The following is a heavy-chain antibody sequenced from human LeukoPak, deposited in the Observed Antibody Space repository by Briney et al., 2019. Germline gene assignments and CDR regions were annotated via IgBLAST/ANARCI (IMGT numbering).Heavy chain of an antibody. J-gene: IGHJ6*03. Sequence: SVKVSCKASGGTFSSLAISWVRQAPGQGLEWMGGIIPIFGTANYAQKFQGRVTITADESTSTAYMELSSLRSEDTTVYYCARASMAAREGYYYYYYMDVWGKGTTVTVSS. D-gene: IGHD6-6*01. CDR3: ARASMAAREGYYYYYYMDV. V-gene: IGHV1-69*13. CDR1: GGTFSSLA. CDR2: IIPIFGTA.